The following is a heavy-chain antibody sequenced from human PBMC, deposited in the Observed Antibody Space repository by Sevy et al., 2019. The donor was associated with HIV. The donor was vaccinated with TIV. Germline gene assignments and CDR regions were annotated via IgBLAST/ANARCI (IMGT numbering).Heavy chain of an antibody. Sequence: GGSLRLSCAASGFTFSSYAMSWVRQAPGKGLEWVSAISGSGGSTHYADSVKGRFTISRDNSKNTLYLQMNSLRAEDTAVYYCAKDTDPGSPHYDILMVLGFDYWGQGTLVTVSS. CDR1: GFTFSSYA. V-gene: IGHV3-23*01. D-gene: IGHD3-9*01. J-gene: IGHJ4*02. CDR2: ISGSGGST. CDR3: AKDTDPGSPHYDILMVLGFDY.